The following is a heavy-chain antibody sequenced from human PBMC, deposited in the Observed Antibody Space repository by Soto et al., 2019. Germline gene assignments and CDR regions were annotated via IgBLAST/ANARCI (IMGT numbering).Heavy chain of an antibody. CDR1: GFTLNDYY. CDR2: SRNKLNSYTT. CDR3: IRGHWTGGYCYLGN. V-gene: IGHV3-72*01. D-gene: IGHD2-8*02. Sequence: EVQLVESGGGLVQSGASLRLSCAASGFTLNDYYVDWVRQAPGKGLEWVGRSRNKLNSYTTEYAASVRGSLAITRVDSKKSVSPEMNSLKTEATALDYCIRGHWTGGYCYLGNWGQGTLVTVSS. J-gene: IGHJ4*02.